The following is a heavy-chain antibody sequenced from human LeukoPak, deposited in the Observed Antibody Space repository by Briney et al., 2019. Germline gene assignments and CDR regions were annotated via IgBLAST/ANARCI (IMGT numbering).Heavy chain of an antibody. CDR3: ARERDAFDI. V-gene: IGHV4-61*02. CDR1: GGSISSGSYY. CDR2: IYTSGST. J-gene: IGHJ3*02. Sequence: SETLSLTCTVSGGSISSGSYYWSWIRQPAGKGLEWIGRIYTSGSTNYNPSLKCRVTISVDTSKNQFSLKLSSVTAADTAVYYCARERDAFDIWGQGTMVTVSS.